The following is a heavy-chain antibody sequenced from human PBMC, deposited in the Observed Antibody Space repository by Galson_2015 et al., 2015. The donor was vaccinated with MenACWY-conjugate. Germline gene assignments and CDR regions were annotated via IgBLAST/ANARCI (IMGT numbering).Heavy chain of an antibody. CDR1: GFDFDDYA. CDR3: AKVNDGARYFFEP. CDR2: VGRGGGST. J-gene: IGHJ5*02. D-gene: IGHD2/OR15-2a*01. Sequence: SLRLSCAASGFDFDDYAMNWVRQAPGKGLQWVAGVGRGGGSTYYTDPVRGRFTISRDNSKNTLDLQMDSLIVEDTAVYYCAKVNDGARYFFEPWGRGSLVIVSS. V-gene: IGHV3-23*01.